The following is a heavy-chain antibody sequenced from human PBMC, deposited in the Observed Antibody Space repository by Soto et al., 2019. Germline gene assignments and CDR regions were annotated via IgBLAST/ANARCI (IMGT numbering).Heavy chain of an antibody. J-gene: IGHJ5*02. V-gene: IGHV4-59*01. D-gene: IGHD2-15*01. CDR2: IYSGGYT. Sequence: QVQLQESGPGLVRPSETLSLTCTVSGGSISGFYWSWIRQPPGKRLEWIGYIYSGGYTYYNPSLESRFTISVDTPKNQFFLEMNSVTAADTAVYYCAREMDGGWRYNWFDPWGQGMLVTVSS. CDR1: GGSISGFY. CDR3: AREMDGGWRYNWFDP.